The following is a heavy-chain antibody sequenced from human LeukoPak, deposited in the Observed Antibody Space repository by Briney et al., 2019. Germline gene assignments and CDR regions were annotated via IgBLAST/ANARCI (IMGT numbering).Heavy chain of an antibody. J-gene: IGHJ4*02. CDR2: IYSSGTT. CDR3: AREGGSYDSSGYYSLHYYFDY. V-gene: IGHV4-61*02. Sequence: SETLSLTCTVSGDSIYSGNYYWSWIRQPAGEGLEWIGGIYSSGTTIYNPSLKSRVTISVDTSKNQFSLKMSSVTAADTAVYYCAREGGSYDSSGYYSLHYYFDYWGQGTLVTVSS. CDR1: GDSIYSGNYY. D-gene: IGHD3-22*01.